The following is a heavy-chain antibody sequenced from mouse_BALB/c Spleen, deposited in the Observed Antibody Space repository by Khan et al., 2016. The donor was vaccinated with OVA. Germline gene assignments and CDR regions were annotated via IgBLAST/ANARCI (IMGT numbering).Heavy chain of an antibody. J-gene: IGHJ3*01. D-gene: IGHD1-1*01. V-gene: IGHV5-6*01. CDR2: VSTGGSYT. Sequence: EVQLVETGGDLVKPGGSLKLSCAASGFTFSTYGMSWVRQTPDKRLEWVATVSTGGSYTYYPASVQGRFTISRDTAKNTLYLQMNGLKSEDTAMFSCTKRAYYYDSEGFAYWGQGTLVTVSA. CDR3: TKRAYYYDSEGFAY. CDR1: GFTFSTYG.